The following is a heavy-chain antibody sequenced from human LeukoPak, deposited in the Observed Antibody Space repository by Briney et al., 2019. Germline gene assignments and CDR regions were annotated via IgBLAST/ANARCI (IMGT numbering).Heavy chain of an antibody. V-gene: IGHV3-74*01. Sequence: GGSLRLSCAASGFTSSNYWMNWVRQAPGKGLVWVSRINNDGSSATYADSVKGRFTISRDNAKNTLYLQMDSLRAEDTAVYYCARGITGMYYYDPWGQGTLVTVSS. D-gene: IGHD3-10*01. CDR1: GFTSSNYW. CDR2: INNDGSSA. J-gene: IGHJ5*02. CDR3: ARGITGMYYYDP.